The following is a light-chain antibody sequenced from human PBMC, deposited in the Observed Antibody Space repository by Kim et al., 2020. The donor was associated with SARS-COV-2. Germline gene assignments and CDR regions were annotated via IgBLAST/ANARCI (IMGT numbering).Light chain of an antibody. J-gene: IGKJ4*01. CDR2: AAS. V-gene: IGKV3-20*01. CDR1: QSVKSNY. CDR3: QQYGRSPLT. Sequence: ENVLTQSPGTLSLSPGERATLSCRASQSVKSNYLAWYQQKPGQAPRLLIYAASNRATGIPDRFSGSGSGTDFTLTISRLEPEDCAVYYCQQYGRSPLTFGGGTKLEI.